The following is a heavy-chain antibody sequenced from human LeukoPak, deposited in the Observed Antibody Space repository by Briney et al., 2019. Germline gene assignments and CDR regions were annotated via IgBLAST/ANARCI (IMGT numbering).Heavy chain of an antibody. CDR2: ISYDGSNK. CDR1: GFTFSSYG. CDR3: AKSARAYGYGMDV. Sequence: GGSLRLSCAASGFTFSSYGMHWVRQAPGKGLEWVAVISYDGSNKYYADSVKGRFTISRDNSKNTLYLQMNSLRAEDTAVYYCAKSARAYGYGMDVWGQGTTVTVSS. J-gene: IGHJ6*02. D-gene: IGHD3-16*01. V-gene: IGHV3-30*18.